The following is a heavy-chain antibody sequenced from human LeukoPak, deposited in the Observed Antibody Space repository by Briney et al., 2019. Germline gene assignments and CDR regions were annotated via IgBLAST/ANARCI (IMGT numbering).Heavy chain of an antibody. CDR1: GGSISSSNW. Sequence: SETLSLTCAVSGGSISSSNWWSWVRQPPGKGLEWIGEIYHSGSTNYNPSLKSRVTISVDKSKNQFSLKLSSVTAADTAVYYCAREGPAQYYDFWSGYYKYAFDIWGQGTMVTVSS. V-gene: IGHV4-4*02. CDR2: IYHSGST. D-gene: IGHD3-3*01. J-gene: IGHJ3*02. CDR3: AREGPAQYYDFWSGYYKYAFDI.